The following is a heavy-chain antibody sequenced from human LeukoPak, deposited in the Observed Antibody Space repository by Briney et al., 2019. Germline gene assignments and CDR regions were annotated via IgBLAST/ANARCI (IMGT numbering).Heavy chain of an antibody. J-gene: IGHJ4*01. CDR1: GGSFSGYY. CDR3: ARTGGWYAFDY. D-gene: IGHD6-19*01. V-gene: IGHV4-34*01. Sequence: PSETLSLTCAVYGGSFSGYYWSWIRQPPGKGLEWIGEINHSGSTNYNPSLKSRVTILVDTSKNQFSLKLRSVTAADTAVYYCARTGGWYAFDYWGHGTLVTVSS. CDR2: INHSGST.